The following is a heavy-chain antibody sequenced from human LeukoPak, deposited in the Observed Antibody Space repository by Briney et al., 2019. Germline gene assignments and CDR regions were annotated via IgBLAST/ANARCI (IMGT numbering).Heavy chain of an antibody. CDR3: ARDAMVVTPHAFDI. CDR1: GRTFSSYA. Sequence: ASVKVSCKASGRTFSSYAISWVRQAPGQGLEWMGRIIPIFGTANYAQKFQGRVTITTDESTSTAYMELSSLRSEDTAVYYCARDAMVVTPHAFDIWGQGTMVTVSS. J-gene: IGHJ3*02. D-gene: IGHD4-23*01. V-gene: IGHV1-69*05. CDR2: IIPIFGTA.